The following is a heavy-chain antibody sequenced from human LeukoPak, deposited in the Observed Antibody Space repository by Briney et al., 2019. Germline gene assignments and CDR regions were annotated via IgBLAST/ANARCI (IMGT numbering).Heavy chain of an antibody. D-gene: IGHD3-3*01. CDR2: IYYSGRT. CDR3: ARSFAGGSGYSYFDY. V-gene: IGHV4-59*08. J-gene: IGHJ4*02. Sequence: PSETLSLTCTVSGGSISSYYWSWLRQPPGKGLEWIGYIYYSGRTNYNPSLESRVTISLATSKNQFSLKLSSVTAADTAVYYCARSFAGGSGYSYFDYWGQGILVTVSS. CDR1: GGSISSYY.